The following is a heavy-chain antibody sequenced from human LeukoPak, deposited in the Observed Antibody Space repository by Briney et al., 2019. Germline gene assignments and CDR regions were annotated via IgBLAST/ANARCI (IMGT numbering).Heavy chain of an antibody. V-gene: IGHV3-53*01. CDR2: IYSDGTT. CDR3: ARGDCTTTRCKTSPFDY. J-gene: IGHJ4*02. CDR1: GFTVSSNY. D-gene: IGHD2-2*01. Sequence: GSLRLSCAASGFTVSSNYMSWVRQAPGKGLEWVSDIYSDGTTYYAGSVKGRFTISRDNAKNTLYLQMKTLRADDTAVYYCARGDCTTTRCKTSPFDYWGQGTLVTVSS.